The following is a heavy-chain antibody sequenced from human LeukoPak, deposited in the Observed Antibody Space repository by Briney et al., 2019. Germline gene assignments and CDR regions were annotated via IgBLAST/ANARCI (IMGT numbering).Heavy chain of an antibody. J-gene: IGHJ5*02. CDR2: IIPIFGTA. CDR1: GSTFSSYA. CDR3: ARVPYCSSTSCCFTWFDP. Sequence: SVKVSCKASGSTFSSYAISWVRQAPGQGLEWMGGIIPIFGTANYAQKFQGRVTITADKSTSTAYMELSSLRSEDTAVYYCARVPYCSSTSCCFTWFDPWGQGTLVTVSS. D-gene: IGHD2-2*01. V-gene: IGHV1-69*06.